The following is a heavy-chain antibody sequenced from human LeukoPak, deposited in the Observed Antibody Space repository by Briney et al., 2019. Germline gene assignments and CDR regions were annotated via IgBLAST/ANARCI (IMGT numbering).Heavy chain of an antibody. D-gene: IGHD3-10*01. V-gene: IGHV3-23*01. CDR2: ISSSGGTT. CDR3: AKGRRELLWFGELSFDP. Sequence: GGSLRLSCAASGFTFNTYAMTWVRQAPGKGLEWVSTISSSGGTTYYADSVKGRFTISRDNSKNTLYLQMNSLRAEDTAVYYCAKGRRELLWFGELSFDPWGQGTLVTVSS. J-gene: IGHJ5*02. CDR1: GFTFNTYA.